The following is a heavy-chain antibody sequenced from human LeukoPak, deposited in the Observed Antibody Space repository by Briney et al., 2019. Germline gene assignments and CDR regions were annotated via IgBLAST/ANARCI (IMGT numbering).Heavy chain of an antibody. J-gene: IGHJ4*02. CDR2: IYYTGTT. CDR1: GDSTNTYF. D-gene: IGHD1-26*01. Sequence: SETLSLTCTISGDSTNTYFWSWIRQPPGKGLEWIGYIYYTGTTNYNPSLKSRVTISVDTSKNQFSLKLSSVTAADTAVYYCARVSGSYPYYFDYWGQGTLVTVSS. V-gene: IGHV4-59*01. CDR3: ARVSGSYPYYFDY.